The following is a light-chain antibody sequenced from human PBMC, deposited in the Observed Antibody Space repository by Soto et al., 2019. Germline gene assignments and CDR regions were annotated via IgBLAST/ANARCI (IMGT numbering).Light chain of an antibody. CDR3: CSYAGSSSYV. Sequence: QSVVTQPPSASGTPGQRVTISCSGSNSNIGSNTVNWYQQLPGTAPKLLMYGHDQWPSGVPDRFSGSKSGTSASLAISGLQSEDEADYHCCSYAGSSSYVFGTGTKVTVL. J-gene: IGLJ1*01. CDR1: NSNIGSNT. V-gene: IGLV1-44*01. CDR2: GHD.